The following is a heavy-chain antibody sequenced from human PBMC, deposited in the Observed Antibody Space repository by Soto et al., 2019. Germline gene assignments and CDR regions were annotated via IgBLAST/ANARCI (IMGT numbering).Heavy chain of an antibody. J-gene: IGHJ6*02. D-gene: IGHD4-17*01. CDR3: ARVGGSDYGDYRPYYYYGMDV. V-gene: IGHV4-59*01. CDR1: GGSISSYY. Sequence: SETLSLTCTVSGGSISSYYWSWIRQPPGKGLEWIGYIYYSGSTNYNPSLKSRVTISVDTSKNQFSLKLSSVTAADTAVYYCARVGGSDYGDYRPYYYYGMDVWGQGTTVTVSS. CDR2: IYYSGST.